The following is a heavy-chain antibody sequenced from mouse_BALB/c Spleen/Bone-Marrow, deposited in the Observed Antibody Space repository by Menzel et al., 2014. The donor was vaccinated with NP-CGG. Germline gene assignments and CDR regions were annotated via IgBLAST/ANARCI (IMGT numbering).Heavy chain of an antibody. CDR1: GFTFTDYY. V-gene: IGHV7-3*02. CDR3: ARDRNYGSSWYFDV. J-gene: IGHJ1*01. D-gene: IGHD1-1*01. CDR2: IRNKANGYTT. Sequence: EVQGVESGGGLVQPGGSLRLSCATSGFTFTDYYMSWVRQPPGKALEWLGFIRNKANGYTTEYSASVKGRFTISRDNSQSILYLQINTLRAEDSATYYCARDRNYGSSWYFDVWGAGTTVTVSS.